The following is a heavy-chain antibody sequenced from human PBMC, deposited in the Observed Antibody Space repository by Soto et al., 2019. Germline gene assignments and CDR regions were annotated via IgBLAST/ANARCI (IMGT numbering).Heavy chain of an antibody. CDR3: ARAPIHYDILTGFAFDI. CDR1: GFTFSSYD. V-gene: IGHV3-13*01. J-gene: IGHJ3*02. CDR2: IGTAGDT. D-gene: IGHD3-9*01. Sequence: GGSLRLSCAASGFTFSSYDMHWVRQATGKGLEWVSAIGTAGDTYYQGSVKGRFTISRENAKNSLYLQMNSLRAGDTAVYYCARAPIHYDILTGFAFDIWGQGTMVTVSS.